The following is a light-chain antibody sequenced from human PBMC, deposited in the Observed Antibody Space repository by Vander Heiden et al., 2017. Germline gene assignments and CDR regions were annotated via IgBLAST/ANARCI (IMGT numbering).Light chain of an antibody. J-gene: IGKJ4*01. V-gene: IGKV4-1*01. Sequence: DIVMTQSPDSLAVSLGESATINCKSSQSVFYSSNNKNYFAWYQQKPGQPPKLLIYWASTRESGVPDRFSGSGSGTDFTLTISSLQAEDVAVYYCQQYYSTPHTFGGGTKVEIK. CDR1: QSVFYSSNNKNY. CDR2: WAS. CDR3: QQYYSTPHT.